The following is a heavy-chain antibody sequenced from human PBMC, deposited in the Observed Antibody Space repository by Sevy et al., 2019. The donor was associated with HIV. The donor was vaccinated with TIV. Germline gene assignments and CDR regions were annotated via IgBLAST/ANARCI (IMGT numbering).Heavy chain of an antibody. Sequence: GGSLRLSCAASGFTFSSYTMHWVCQAPGKGLEWVANIIYDGSMKYYADSVKGRFTISRDNSKNTLYLQMNSLSAEDTAVYYCARDQHDYAGNVRTGWFDPWGQGILVTVSS. D-gene: IGHD4-17*01. CDR1: GFTFSSYT. CDR2: IIYDGSMK. CDR3: ARDQHDYAGNVRTGWFDP. J-gene: IGHJ5*02. V-gene: IGHV3-30-3*01.